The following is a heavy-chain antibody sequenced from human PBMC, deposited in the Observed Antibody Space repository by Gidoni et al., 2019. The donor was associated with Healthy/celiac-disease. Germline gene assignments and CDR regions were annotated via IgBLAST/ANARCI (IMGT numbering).Heavy chain of an antibody. D-gene: IGHD2-2*01. CDR1: GFTFSSYE. Sequence: EVQLVESGGGLVQPGGSLRLSCAASGFTFSSYERNWVRQAPGKGLEWVSYISSSGSTIYYADSVKGRFTISRDNAKNSLYLQMNSLRAEDTAVYYCARAPSLTFDYWGQGTLVTVSS. J-gene: IGHJ4*02. CDR2: ISSSGSTI. V-gene: IGHV3-48*03. CDR3: ARAPSLTFDY.